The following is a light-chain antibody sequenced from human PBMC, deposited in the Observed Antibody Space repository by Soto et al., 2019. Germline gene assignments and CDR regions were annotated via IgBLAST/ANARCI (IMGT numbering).Light chain of an antibody. Sequence: EIVMTQSPATLSVSPGERATLSCRASQSVSSNLAWYQQKPGQAPRLLVYGASTRPTGIPDRFSGSGSGTDFTLTISRLEPEDFAVYYCQQYGSSPGTFGQGTKVDIK. CDR2: GAS. V-gene: IGKV3-20*01. CDR3: QQYGSSPGT. CDR1: QSVSSN. J-gene: IGKJ1*01.